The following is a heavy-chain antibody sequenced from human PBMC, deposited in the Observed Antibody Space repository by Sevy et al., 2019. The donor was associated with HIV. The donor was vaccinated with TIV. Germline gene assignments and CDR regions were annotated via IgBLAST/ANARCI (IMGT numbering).Heavy chain of an antibody. CDR1: GGSISSGSYY. D-gene: IGHD2-21*02. CDR2: IYTSGST. V-gene: IGHV4-61*02. J-gene: IGHJ4*02. CDR3: AAYCGGDCYPPDY. Sequence: SETLSLTCTVSGGSISSGSYYWSWIRQPAGKGLEWIGRIYTSGSTNYNPSLKSRVTISVDTSKNQFSLKLSSVTAADTAVYYCAAYCGGDCYPPDYWGRGTLVTVSS.